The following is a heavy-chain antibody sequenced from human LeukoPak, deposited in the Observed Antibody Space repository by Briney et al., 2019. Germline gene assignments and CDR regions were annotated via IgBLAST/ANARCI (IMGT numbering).Heavy chain of an antibody. J-gene: IGHJ6*02. V-gene: IGHV3-21*01. Sequence: GGSLRLSCAASGFTFSSYSMNWVRQAPGKGLEWVSSISSSSSYIYYADSVKGRFTIFRDNAKNSLYLQMNSLRAEDTAVYYCARDLIAAAGYYYYGMDVWGQGTTVTVSS. CDR1: GFTFSSYS. CDR3: ARDLIAAAGYYYYGMDV. D-gene: IGHD6-13*01. CDR2: ISSSSSYI.